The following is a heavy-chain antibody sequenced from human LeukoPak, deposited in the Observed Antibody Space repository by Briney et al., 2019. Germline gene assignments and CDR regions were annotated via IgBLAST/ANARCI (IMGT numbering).Heavy chain of an antibody. Sequence: GASVKVSCKTSGYTFTAYYVHWVRQAPGQGLEWMGWIHPNTGGTNTAQKFQARVTMTRDTSISTANMELSRLTSDDTALYYCARGTAAATAISDYWGQGTLVTVSS. CDR3: ARGTAAATAISDY. CDR2: IHPNTGGT. J-gene: IGHJ4*02. CDR1: GYTFTAYY. D-gene: IGHD1-26*01. V-gene: IGHV1-2*02.